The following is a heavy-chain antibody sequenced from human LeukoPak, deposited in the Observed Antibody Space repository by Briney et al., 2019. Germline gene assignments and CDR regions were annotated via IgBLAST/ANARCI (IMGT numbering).Heavy chain of an antibody. CDR2: IYHSGST. V-gene: IGHV4-4*02. CDR1: GGSISSSNW. D-gene: IGHD3-22*01. Sequence: SETLALTCAVSGGSISSSNWWGWVRQPPGNGLEWIGEIYHSGSTNYNPSLKSRVTISVDKSKNQFSLKLSSVTAADTAVYYCARADSSGFRFDYWGQGTLVTVSS. CDR3: ARADSSGFRFDY. J-gene: IGHJ4*02.